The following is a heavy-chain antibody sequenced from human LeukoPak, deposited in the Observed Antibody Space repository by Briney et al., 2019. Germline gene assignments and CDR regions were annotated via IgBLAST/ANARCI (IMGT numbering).Heavy chain of an antibody. V-gene: IGHV4-4*07. D-gene: IGHD3-22*01. CDR1: GGSITSYY. CDR2: IYTSGST. Sequence: SETLSLTCTVSGGSITSYYWSWIRQPAGKGLEWIGRIYTSGSTNYNPSLKSRATMSVDTSKNQFSLKLSPVTAADTAVYYCAGHYYYDTSGSDYWGQGALVTVSS. CDR3: AGHYYYDTSGSDY. J-gene: IGHJ4*02.